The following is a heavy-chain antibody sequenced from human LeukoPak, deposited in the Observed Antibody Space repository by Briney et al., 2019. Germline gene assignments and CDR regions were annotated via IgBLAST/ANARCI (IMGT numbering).Heavy chain of an antibody. D-gene: IGHD3-22*01. Sequence: SETLSLTCTVSGGSISSSSYYWGWIRQPPGKGLEWIGSIYYSGSTYYNPSLKSRVTISADTSKNQFSLNLSSVTAADTAVYYCARDGVDIDSSGYYYIDYWGQGTLVTVSS. CDR1: GGSISSSSYY. CDR2: IYYSGST. V-gene: IGHV4-39*07. CDR3: ARDGVDIDSSGYYYIDY. J-gene: IGHJ4*02.